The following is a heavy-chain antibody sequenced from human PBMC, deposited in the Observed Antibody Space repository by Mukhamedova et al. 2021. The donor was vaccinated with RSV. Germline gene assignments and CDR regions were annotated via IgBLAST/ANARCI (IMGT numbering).Heavy chain of an antibody. CDR2: INGDGSST. CDR3: TRSRDGYNLMGDS. V-gene: IGHV3-74*01. Sequence: GFTLRSYWMHWVRQAPGKGLVWVSRINGDGSSTAYADSVKGRFTISRDNAENTLYLPMNSLRAEDTALYYCTRSRDGYNLMGDS. CDR1: GFTLRSYW. D-gene: IGHD5-24*01. J-gene: IGHJ5*01.